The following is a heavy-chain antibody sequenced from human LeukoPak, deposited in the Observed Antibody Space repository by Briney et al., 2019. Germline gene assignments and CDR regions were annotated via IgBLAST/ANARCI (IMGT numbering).Heavy chain of an antibody. Sequence: GGSLRLSCAASGFTFSSYWMHWVRQAPGKGLVWVSRINSDGSSTSYADSVKGRFTISRDNAKNTLYLQMNSLTAEDTAVYYCARGGYCSSTSCYYHLDYWGQGTLVTVSS. V-gene: IGHV3-74*01. CDR1: GFTFSSYW. J-gene: IGHJ4*02. CDR2: INSDGSST. CDR3: ARGGYCSSTSCYYHLDY. D-gene: IGHD2-2*01.